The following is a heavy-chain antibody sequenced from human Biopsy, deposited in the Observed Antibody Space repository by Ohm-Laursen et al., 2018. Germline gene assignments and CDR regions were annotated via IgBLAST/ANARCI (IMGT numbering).Heavy chain of an antibody. J-gene: IGHJ4*02. CDR3: AKDRFPYTSGYSSVFEY. Sequence: SLRLSCAASGFTFSSYGMHWVRQAPGKGLEWVSLISNDGDIKYSADSVEGRFTISRDNSRNTLFLQMNSLKAEDTAVYYCAKDRFPYTSGYSSVFEYWGQGTLVTVSS. D-gene: IGHD3-22*01. CDR1: GFTFSSYG. CDR2: ISNDGDIK. V-gene: IGHV3-30*18.